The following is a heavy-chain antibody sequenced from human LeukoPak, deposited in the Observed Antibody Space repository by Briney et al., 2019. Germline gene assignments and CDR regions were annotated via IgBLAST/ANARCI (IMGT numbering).Heavy chain of an antibody. V-gene: IGHV5-51*01. CDR1: EYNFTSYW. CDR3: ASHSYSSSLDN. D-gene: IGHD6-13*01. CDR2: IYPGDSDT. Sequence: GESLKISCKGSEYNFTSYWIASVRQMPGKGLEWMGIIYPGDSDTRYSPSFQGQVTISADKSISTAYLQWSSLRASDTAIYYCASHSYSSSLDNWGQGTLVTVSS. J-gene: IGHJ4*02.